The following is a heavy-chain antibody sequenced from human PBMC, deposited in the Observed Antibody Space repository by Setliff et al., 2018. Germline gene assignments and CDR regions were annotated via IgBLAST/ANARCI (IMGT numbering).Heavy chain of an antibody. CDR3: ARRGVLILPDAFDV. V-gene: IGHV1-3*01. CDR2: INAGNGDT. CDR1: GYTFANYG. J-gene: IGHJ3*01. Sequence: ASVKVSCKASGYTFANYGLHWVRQAPGQRLEWMGWINAGNGDTKFSQKFQDTITMTADTSASTAYMELSSLRSEDTAVYYCARRGVLILPDAFDVWGQGIVVTVSS. D-gene: IGHD3-3*01.